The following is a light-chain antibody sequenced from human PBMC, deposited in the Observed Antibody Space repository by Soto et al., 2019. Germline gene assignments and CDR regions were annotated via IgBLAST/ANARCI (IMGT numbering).Light chain of an antibody. Sequence: DIQMTQSPSTLSASVGDSVTITCRASQMIYTWLAWYQQRPGEAPKLLIYEASSLDVGVPSRFSGSGSGTEFTLTISSLQPDDFATYYCQQYNTFWTFGQGTKVDIK. CDR3: QQYNTFWT. J-gene: IGKJ1*01. CDR1: QMIYTW. V-gene: IGKV1-5*03. CDR2: EAS.